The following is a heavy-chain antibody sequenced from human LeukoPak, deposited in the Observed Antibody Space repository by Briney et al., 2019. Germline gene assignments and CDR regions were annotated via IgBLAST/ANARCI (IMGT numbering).Heavy chain of an antibody. D-gene: IGHD5-12*01. Sequence: ASAKVSCKASGYTFTGYYMHWVRQAPGQGLECMGWINPNSGGTNYAQKFQGRVSMIRDTSISTAYMEISRLRSDATAVYYSARDRGDIVATIPQIYYYYGMDVWGQGTTVTVSS. CDR1: GYTFTGYY. CDR2: INPNSGGT. V-gene: IGHV1-2*02. CDR3: ARDRGDIVATIPQIYYYYGMDV. J-gene: IGHJ6*02.